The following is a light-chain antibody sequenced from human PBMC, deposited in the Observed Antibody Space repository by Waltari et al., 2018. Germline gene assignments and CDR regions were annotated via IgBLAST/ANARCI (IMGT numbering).Light chain of an antibody. J-gene: IGLJ3*02. V-gene: IGLV2-23*02. Sequence: QSALTQPAPVSGSPGQSITSSCTGTRSHAGRYNLVPWYQQYPGTSPTLMIYEVIHRPSGVSNRFSGSKSGNTASLTISGLQAEDEADYYCCSYGGSGTYVMFGGGTKVTVL. CDR1: RSHAGRYNL. CDR3: CSYGGSGTYVM. CDR2: EVI.